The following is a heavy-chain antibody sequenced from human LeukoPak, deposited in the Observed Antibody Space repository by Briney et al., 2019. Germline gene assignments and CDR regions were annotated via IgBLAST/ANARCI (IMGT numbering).Heavy chain of an antibody. CDR1: GGSISSYY. Sequence: PSETLSLTCTVSGGSISSYYWGWIRQPPGKGLEWIGSIYYSGSTYYNPSLKSRVTISVDTSKNQFSLKLSSVTAADTAVYYCARLLMPGYYYDSSGYYPDYWGQGTLVTVSS. CDR2: IYYSGST. D-gene: IGHD3-22*01. J-gene: IGHJ4*02. CDR3: ARLLMPGYYYDSSGYYPDY. V-gene: IGHV4-39*01.